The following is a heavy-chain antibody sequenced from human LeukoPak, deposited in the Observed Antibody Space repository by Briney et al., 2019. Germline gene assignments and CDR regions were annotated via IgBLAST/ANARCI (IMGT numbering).Heavy chain of an antibody. Sequence: GGSLRLSCAASGFTFSSYSMNWVRQAPGKGLEWVSSISSSSSYIYYADSVKGRFTISRDNAKNSLYLQMNSLRPEDTAVYYCAKEVYSVAAAGRGFDYWGQGTLVTVSS. CDR3: AKEVYSVAAAGRGFDY. V-gene: IGHV3-21*01. D-gene: IGHD6-13*01. CDR1: GFTFSSYS. J-gene: IGHJ4*02. CDR2: ISSSSSYI.